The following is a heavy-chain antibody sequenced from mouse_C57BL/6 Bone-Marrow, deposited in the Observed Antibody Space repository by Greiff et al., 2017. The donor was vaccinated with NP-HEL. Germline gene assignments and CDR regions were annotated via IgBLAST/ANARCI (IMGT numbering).Heavy chain of an antibody. CDR3: TLLWYYGSSYKKGPAWFAY. CDR1: GYTFTDYN. CDR2: INPNNGGT. Sequence: VQLQQSGPELVKPGASVKIPCKASGYTFTDYNMDWVKQSHGKSLEWIGDINPNNGGTIYNQKFKGKATLTVDKSSSTAYMELRSLTSEDTAVFYGTLLWYYGSSYKKGPAWFAYWGQGTLVTVSA. D-gene: IGHD1-1*01. J-gene: IGHJ3*01. V-gene: IGHV1-18*01.